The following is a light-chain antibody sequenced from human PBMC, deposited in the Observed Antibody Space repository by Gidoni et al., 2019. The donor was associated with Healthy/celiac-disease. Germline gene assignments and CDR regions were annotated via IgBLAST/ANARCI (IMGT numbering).Light chain of an antibody. CDR3: LLSYSGARGV. Sequence: QAVVTQEPSLTVSPGGTVTLTCGSSTGAVTSGHYPYWFQQKPGQAPRTLIYDTRNKHPWTPARFSGSLLGGKAALTLSGAQPEDEAEYYCLLSYSGARGVFGGGTKLTVL. J-gene: IGLJ2*01. CDR1: TGAVTSGHY. V-gene: IGLV7-46*01. CDR2: DTR.